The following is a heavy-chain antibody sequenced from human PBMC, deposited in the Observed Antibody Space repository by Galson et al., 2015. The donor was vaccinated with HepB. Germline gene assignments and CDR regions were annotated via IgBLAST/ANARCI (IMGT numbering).Heavy chain of an antibody. J-gene: IGHJ6*02. CDR1: GFTFSSYG. Sequence: SLRLSCAASGFTFSSYGMHWVRQAPGKGLEWVAVISYDGGNKYYADSVKGRLTISRDNSKNTLYLQMNSLRAEDTAVYYCAKDFAWIQLWLNSYYYGMDVWGQGTTVTVSS. D-gene: IGHD5-18*01. V-gene: IGHV3-30*18. CDR3: AKDFAWIQLWLNSYYYGMDV. CDR2: ISYDGGNK.